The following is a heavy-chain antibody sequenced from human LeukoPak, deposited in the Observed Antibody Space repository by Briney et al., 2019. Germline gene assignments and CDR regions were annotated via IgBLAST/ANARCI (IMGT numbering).Heavy chain of an antibody. Sequence: GESPKISCKGSGYSFTTYWIGWVRQMPGKGLEWMGIIYPDDSDTRYSPSFQGQVTISTDKSISSAYLQWSSLQASDTAMYYCARRGYCSGGNCHSHAFDIWGQGTMVTVSS. D-gene: IGHD2-15*01. CDR3: ARRGYCSGGNCHSHAFDI. V-gene: IGHV5-51*01. CDR1: GYSFTTYW. J-gene: IGHJ3*02. CDR2: IYPDDSDT.